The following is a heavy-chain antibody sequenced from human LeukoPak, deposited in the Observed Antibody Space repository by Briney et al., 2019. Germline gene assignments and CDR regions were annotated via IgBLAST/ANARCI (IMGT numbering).Heavy chain of an antibody. CDR1: GGSISSYY. Sequence: SETLSLTCTVSGGSISSYYWSWIRQPAGKGLEWIGRIYTSGSTTYNPSLKSRVTMSVDTSKNQFSLKLSSVTAADTAVYCAKDDAWLRFGEWSQGTLVTVSS. D-gene: IGHD3-10*01. J-gene: IGHJ4*02. V-gene: IGHV4-4*07. CDR2: IYTSGST. CDR3: AKDDAWLRFGE.